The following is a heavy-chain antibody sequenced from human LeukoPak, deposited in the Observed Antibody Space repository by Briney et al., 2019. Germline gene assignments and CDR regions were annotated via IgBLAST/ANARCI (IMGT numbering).Heavy chain of an antibody. CDR1: GYTFTSYD. CDR3: ARNGGYDFKYYYYYYMDV. V-gene: IGHV1-8*01. D-gene: IGHD5-12*01. J-gene: IGHJ6*03. CDR2: MSPNSGNT. Sequence: ASVKVSCKASGYTFTSYDINWVRQATGQGLEWLGWMSPNSGNTGYAQKFQGRVTMTRNTSISTAYMELSSLRSEDTAVYYSARNGGYDFKYYYYYYMDVWGKGTTVTVSS.